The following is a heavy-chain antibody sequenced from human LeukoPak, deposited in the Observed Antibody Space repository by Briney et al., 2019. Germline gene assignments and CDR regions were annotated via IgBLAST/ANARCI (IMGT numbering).Heavy chain of an antibody. CDR1: GGSFSGYY. D-gene: IGHD3-3*01. CDR3: ARVIMSSLYYYYMDV. J-gene: IGHJ6*03. Sequence: SETLSLTCAVYGGSFSGYYWSWIRQPPGKGLEWIGEINHSGSTNYNPSLKSRVTISVDTSKNQFSLKLSSVTAADTAVYYCARVIMSSLYYYYMDVWGKGTTVTVSS. CDR2: INHSGST. V-gene: IGHV4-34*01.